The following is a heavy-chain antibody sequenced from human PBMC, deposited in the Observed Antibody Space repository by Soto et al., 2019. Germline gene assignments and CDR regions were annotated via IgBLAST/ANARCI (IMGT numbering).Heavy chain of an antibody. Sequence: GGSLRLSCAASGFTFSTYAMAWVRQAPGKGLEWVSSISSSSSYIYYADSVKGRFTISRDNAKNSLYLQMNSLRAEDTAVYYCARALIGITISLSYFDYRGQGTLVTVSS. CDR3: ARALIGITISLSYFDY. CDR1: GFTFSTYA. J-gene: IGHJ4*02. V-gene: IGHV3-21*01. D-gene: IGHD3-9*01. CDR2: ISSSSSYI.